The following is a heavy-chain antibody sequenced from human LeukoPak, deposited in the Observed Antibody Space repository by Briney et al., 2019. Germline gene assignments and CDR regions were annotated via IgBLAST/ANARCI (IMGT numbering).Heavy chain of an antibody. Sequence: PGGSLRLSCAASGFTFSSYEMNWVRQAPGKGLEWVSYISSSGSTIYYADSVKGRFTISRDNAKNSLYLQMNSLRAEDTAVYYCARSITMVRGERFFDPRGQGTLVTVSS. D-gene: IGHD3-10*01. CDR3: ARSITMVRGERFFDP. CDR1: GFTFSSYE. J-gene: IGHJ5*02. CDR2: ISSSGSTI. V-gene: IGHV3-48*03.